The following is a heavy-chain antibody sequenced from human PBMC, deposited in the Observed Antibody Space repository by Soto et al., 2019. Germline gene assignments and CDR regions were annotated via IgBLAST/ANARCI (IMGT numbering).Heavy chain of an antibody. CDR3: ARDLGPAGIAAE. Sequence: ASVKVSCKASVYTFTSYGISCVRQAPGQGLEWMGWISAYNGNTNYAQKLQRRVTMTTDTSTSTAYMELRSLRSDDTAVYYCARDLGPAGIAAEWVQGTLVTGSS. V-gene: IGHV1-18*01. D-gene: IGHD6-13*01. CDR1: VYTFTSYG. CDR2: ISAYNGNT. J-gene: IGHJ4*02.